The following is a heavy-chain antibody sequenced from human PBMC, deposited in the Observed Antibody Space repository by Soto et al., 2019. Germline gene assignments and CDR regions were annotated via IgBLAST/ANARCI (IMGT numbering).Heavy chain of an antibody. CDR3: ARDGAAAPHYQYNGLDV. CDR1: GFTFYSYS. Sequence: GGSPRISCAASGFTFYSYSMNWVRQEPGKGLEWVSSISTSSSHIYYADSVKGRFTISRDNAKNSLHLQMNSLRAEDTAVYYCARDGAAAPHYQYNGLDVWGQGTTVTVSS. J-gene: IGHJ6*02. D-gene: IGHD6-13*01. V-gene: IGHV3-21*01. CDR2: ISTSSSHI.